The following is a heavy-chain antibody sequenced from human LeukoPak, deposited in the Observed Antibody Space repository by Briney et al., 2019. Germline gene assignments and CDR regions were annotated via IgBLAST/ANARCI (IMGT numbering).Heavy chain of an antibody. CDR2: IYYSGST. D-gene: IGHD6-6*01. Sequence: PSETLSLTCTVSGGSISSYYWSWIRQPPGKGLGWIGYIYYSGSTNYNPSLKSRVTISVDTSKNQFSLKLSSVTAADTAVYYCARAFASSSPFDYWGQGTLVTVSS. CDR1: GGSISSYY. V-gene: IGHV4-59*01. J-gene: IGHJ4*02. CDR3: ARAFASSSPFDY.